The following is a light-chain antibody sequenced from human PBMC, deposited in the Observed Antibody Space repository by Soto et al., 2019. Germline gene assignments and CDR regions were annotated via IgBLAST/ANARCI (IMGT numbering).Light chain of an antibody. Sequence: DIVMTQSPDSLAVSLGERATINCKSSQTLLYSSDNKNYLTWYQQKPGQPPDLLIYLASTRESVVPDRFSVCGSGTNFTLTISSLQAEDVAVYYCQQYYSTPFTFGPGTKVDIK. CDR1: QTLLYSSDNKNY. CDR3: QQYYSTPFT. V-gene: IGKV4-1*01. J-gene: IGKJ3*01. CDR2: LAS.